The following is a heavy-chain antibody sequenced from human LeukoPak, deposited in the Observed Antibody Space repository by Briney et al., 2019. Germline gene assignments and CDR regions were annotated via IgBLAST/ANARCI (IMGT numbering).Heavy chain of an antibody. J-gene: IGHJ4*02. D-gene: IGHD3-3*01. V-gene: IGHV3-7*01. CDR3: ARDFWGAYRVDFFDY. CDR1: GFTFSNYW. Sequence: GGSLRLSCAASGFTFSNYWMSWVRRAPGKGLEWVANIKQDGSETYYVDSVRGRFTISRDNARNSLYLQMNSLRAEDMAVYYCARDFWGAYRVDFFDYWGQGTLVTVSS. CDR2: IKQDGSET.